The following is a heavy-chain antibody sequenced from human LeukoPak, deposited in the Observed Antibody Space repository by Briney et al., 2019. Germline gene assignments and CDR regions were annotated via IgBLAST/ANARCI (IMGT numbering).Heavy chain of an antibody. J-gene: IGHJ6*03. D-gene: IGHD6-19*01. V-gene: IGHV3-11*01. Sequence: GGSLRLSCAASGFTFSDYYMSWIRQAPGKGLEWVSYISSSGSTIYCADSVKGRFTISRDNAKNSLYLQMSSLRAEDTAVYYCARSTGIAVTFYYYYMDVWGKGTTVTVSS. CDR2: ISSSGSTI. CDR3: ARSTGIAVTFYYYYMDV. CDR1: GFTFSDYY.